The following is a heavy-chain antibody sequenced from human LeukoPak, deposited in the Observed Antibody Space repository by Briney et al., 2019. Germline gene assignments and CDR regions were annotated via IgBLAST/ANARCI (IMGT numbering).Heavy chain of an antibody. CDR3: ARGTSDARYYFDY. Sequence: EGSLRFSCAASGFTFSSYSMNWVRQAPGKGLEWVSSISSSSSYIYYADSVKGRFTISRDNAKNSLYLEMNSLRAEDTALYFCARGTSDARYYFDYWGQGTLVTVSS. V-gene: IGHV3-21*04. CDR2: ISSSSSYI. D-gene: IGHD1-1*01. CDR1: GFTFSSYS. J-gene: IGHJ4*02.